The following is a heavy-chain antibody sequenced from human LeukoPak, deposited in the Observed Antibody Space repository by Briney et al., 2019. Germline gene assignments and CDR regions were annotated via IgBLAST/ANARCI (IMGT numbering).Heavy chain of an antibody. Sequence: ASVKVSFTASGYTFTSYDINWVRQATGQGLEWMGWMNPNSGNTGYAQKFQGRVTMTRNTSISTAYMELSSLRSEDTAVYYCARGGSGSSWYGFYYYYMDDWGKGTTVTVSS. CDR1: GYTFTSYD. CDR2: MNPNSGNT. D-gene: IGHD6-13*01. CDR3: ARGGSGSSWYGFYYYYMDD. J-gene: IGHJ6*03. V-gene: IGHV1-8*01.